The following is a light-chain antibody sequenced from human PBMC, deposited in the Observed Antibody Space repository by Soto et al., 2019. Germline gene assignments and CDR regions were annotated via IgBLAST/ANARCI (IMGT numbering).Light chain of an antibody. V-gene: IGKV3-20*01. CDR1: QSVSSSY. CDR3: QQYGSSWWT. CDR2: GAS. J-gene: IGKJ1*01. Sequence: EIVMTQSPAPLSVSPGERSTLSCMASQSVSSSYLAWYQQKPGQAPRLLIYGASSRATGIPDRFSGSGSGTDFTLTISRLEPEDFEVYYCQQYGSSWWTFGQGTKVDIK.